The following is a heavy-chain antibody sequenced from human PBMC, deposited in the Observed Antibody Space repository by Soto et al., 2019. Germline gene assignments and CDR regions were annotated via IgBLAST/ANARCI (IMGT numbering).Heavy chain of an antibody. V-gene: IGHV4-34*01. J-gene: IGHJ5*02. D-gene: IGHD2-2*01. CDR2: INHSGST. CDR3: ARRRIVVVPAATYNWFDP. CDR1: GGSFSGYY. Sequence: QVQLQQWGAGLLKPSETLSLTCAVYGGSFSGYYWSWIRQPPGKGLEWIGDINHSGSTNYNPSLKSRVTISVETSKNQFYLKLSSVTAADTAVYYCARRRIVVVPAATYNWFDPLGQGTLVTVSS.